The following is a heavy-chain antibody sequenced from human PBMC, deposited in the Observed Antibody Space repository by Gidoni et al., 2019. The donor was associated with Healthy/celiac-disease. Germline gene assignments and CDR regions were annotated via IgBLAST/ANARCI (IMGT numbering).Heavy chain of an antibody. Sequence: QVQLVKSGGGVVQPGRSLSLSFAASAFTFSSYGMHWVRQAPGTGLGWVAVIWYDGSNKYYADSVKGRFTIARDNSKNTLYLQMNSLRAEDTAVYYCARGKTTAGYYYYYYYMDVWGKGTTVTVSS. CDR2: IWYDGSNK. D-gene: IGHD4-17*01. J-gene: IGHJ6*03. CDR3: ARGKTTAGYYYYYYYMDV. V-gene: IGHV3-33*01. CDR1: AFTFSSYG.